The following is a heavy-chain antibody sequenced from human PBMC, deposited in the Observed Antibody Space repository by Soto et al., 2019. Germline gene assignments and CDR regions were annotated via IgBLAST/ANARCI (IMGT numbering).Heavy chain of an antibody. CDR1: GYTFTSYG. D-gene: IGHD4-17*01. J-gene: IGHJ4*02. CDR3: ARTRPRSADYGDYYDY. V-gene: IGHV1-18*01. CDR2: ISAYNGNT. Sequence: QVQLVQSGAEVKKPGASVKVSCKASGYTFTSYGISWVRQAPGQGLEWMGWISAYNGNTNYAQKLQGRVTMTTDTSTSTAYRELRSLRSDDTAVYYCARTRPRSADYGDYYDYWGQGTLVTVSS.